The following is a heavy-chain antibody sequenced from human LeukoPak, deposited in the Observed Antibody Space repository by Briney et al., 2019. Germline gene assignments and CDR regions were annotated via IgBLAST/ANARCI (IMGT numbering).Heavy chain of an antibody. CDR2: INPNSGGT. J-gene: IGHJ4*02. CDR1: GYTFTGYY. D-gene: IGHD3-22*01. V-gene: IGHV1-2*02. Sequence: ASVKVSCKASGYTFTGYYMHWVRQAPGQGLEWMGWINPNSGGTNYAQKFQGRVTMTRDTSISTAYIELSRLRSDDTAVYYCARDERYDSSGYPFGYWGQGTLVTVSS. CDR3: ARDERYDSSGYPFGY.